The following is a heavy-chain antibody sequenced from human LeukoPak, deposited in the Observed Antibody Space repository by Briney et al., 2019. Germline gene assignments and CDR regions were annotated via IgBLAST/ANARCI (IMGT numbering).Heavy chain of an antibody. V-gene: IGHV1-18*01. D-gene: IGHD6-19*01. Sequence: GASVKVSCKASGYTFTNYGISWVRQAPGQGLEWVGWISAYNGHTNYAQKFQGRVTMTTDASTSTAYMELRSLRSDDSAVYYCARDSSGWGGGSDYWGQGTLVTVSS. CDR2: ISAYNGHT. CDR1: GYTFTNYG. J-gene: IGHJ4*02. CDR3: ARDSSGWGGGSDY.